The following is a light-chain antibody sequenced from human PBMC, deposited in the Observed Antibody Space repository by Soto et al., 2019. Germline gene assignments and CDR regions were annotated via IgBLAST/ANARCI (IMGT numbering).Light chain of an antibody. CDR3: QQHKT. Sequence: EIVLTQSPGTLSLSPGDRATLSFRASQNVSSSYLAWYQQKPGQAPRLLIYGAASRATGIPDRFSGSGSGTDFTLTISRLEPEDFAVYYCQQHKTFGQGTKVDIK. CDR2: GAA. CDR1: QNVSSSY. V-gene: IGKV3-20*01. J-gene: IGKJ1*01.